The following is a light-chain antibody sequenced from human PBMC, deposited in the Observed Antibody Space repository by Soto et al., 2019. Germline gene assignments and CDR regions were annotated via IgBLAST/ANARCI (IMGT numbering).Light chain of an antibody. CDR3: QQRSNWPLT. V-gene: IGKV3-11*01. CDR1: QSISSY. Sequence: EVVLTQSPTTHIFSPGERATLSCRASQSISSYLAWYQQKPGQAPRLLIYDASNRATGIPARFSGSGSGTDFTLTISSLELEDSAVYYCQQRSNWPLTFGPGTKVDI. CDR2: DAS. J-gene: IGKJ3*01.